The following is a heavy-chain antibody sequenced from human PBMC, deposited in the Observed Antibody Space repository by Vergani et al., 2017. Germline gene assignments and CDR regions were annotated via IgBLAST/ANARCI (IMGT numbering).Heavy chain of an antibody. V-gene: IGHV4-31*03. CDR2: IYYSGST. J-gene: IGHJ1*01. Sequence: QVQLQESGPGLVKPSQTLSLTCTVSGGSISSGGYYWSWIRQHPGKGLEWIGYIYYSGSTYYNPSLKSRVTISVDTSKNQFSLKLSSVTAADTAGYYCARSPLYCSSTSCHKVGYFQHWGQGTLVTVSS. CDR3: ARSPLYCSSTSCHKVGYFQH. D-gene: IGHD2-2*02. CDR1: GGSISSGGYY.